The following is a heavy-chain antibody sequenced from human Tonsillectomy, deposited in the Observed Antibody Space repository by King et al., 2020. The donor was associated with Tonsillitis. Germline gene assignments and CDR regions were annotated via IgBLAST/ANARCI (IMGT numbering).Heavy chain of an antibody. CDR1: GGSISSGSYY. J-gene: IGHJ4*02. CDR3: ARDQSIFGVANTLFDY. Sequence: QLQESGPGLVKPSQTLSLTCTVSGGSISSGSYYWSWIQQPAGKGLEWIGRIYTSGSTHYNPSLKSRVTMSVDTSKNQFSLKLSSVTAADTAVYYCARDQSIFGVANTLFDYWGQGTLVTVSS. CDR2: IYTSGST. V-gene: IGHV4-61*02. D-gene: IGHD3-3*01.